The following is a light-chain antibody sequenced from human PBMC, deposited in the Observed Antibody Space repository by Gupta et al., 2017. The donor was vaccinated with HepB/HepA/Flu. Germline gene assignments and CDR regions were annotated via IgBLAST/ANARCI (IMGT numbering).Light chain of an antibody. J-gene: IGKJ3*01. CDR3: QQYDNRPPFT. Sequence: EIVMTQSPDTLSVSPGERATLSCRASQSVRSNFACYQQKPGQAPRLLIYGASTRATGIPARFSGSGSGTEXTLTISXRQSEDFAVYYCQQYDNRPPFTFGXGTKLDMK. CDR2: GAS. CDR1: QSVRSN. V-gene: IGKV3-15*01.